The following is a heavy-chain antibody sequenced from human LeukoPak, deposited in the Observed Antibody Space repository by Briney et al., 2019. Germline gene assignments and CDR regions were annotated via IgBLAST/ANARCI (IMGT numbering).Heavy chain of an antibody. J-gene: IGHJ6*02. D-gene: IGHD5-24*01. CDR2: IYYSGST. Sequence: PSETLSLTCTVSGGSISSYYWSWIRQPPGKGLEWIGYIYYSGSTNYNPSLKSRVTISVDTSKNQFSLKLSSVTAADTAVYYCARMGDGSRMDVWGQGTTVTVSS. CDR1: GGSISSYY. V-gene: IGHV4-59*08. CDR3: ARMGDGSRMDV.